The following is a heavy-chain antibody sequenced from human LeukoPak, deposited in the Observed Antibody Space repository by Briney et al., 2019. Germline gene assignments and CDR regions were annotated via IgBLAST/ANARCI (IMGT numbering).Heavy chain of an antibody. V-gene: IGHV1-24*01. Sequence: ASVKVSCKVSGYTLTELSMHWARQAPGKGLEWMGGFDPEDGETIYAQKFQGRVTMTEDTSTDTAYMELSSLRSEDTAVYYCATDRRLGNPFDYWGQGTLVTVSS. J-gene: IGHJ4*02. CDR1: GYTLTELS. CDR3: ATDRRLGNPFDY. D-gene: IGHD7-27*01. CDR2: FDPEDGET.